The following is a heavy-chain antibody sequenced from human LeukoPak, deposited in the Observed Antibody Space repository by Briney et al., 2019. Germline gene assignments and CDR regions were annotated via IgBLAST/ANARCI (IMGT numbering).Heavy chain of an antibody. CDR1: GYTFTNYA. CDR2: INAGNGNT. Sequence: ASVTVSCKASGYTFTNYAMHWVRQAPGQRLEWMGWINAGNGNTKYSQKFQGRVTITRDTSASTAYMEVSSLRSDDTAVYYCARVASGYDLDYWGQGTLVTVSS. J-gene: IGHJ4*02. CDR3: ARVASGYDLDY. D-gene: IGHD5-12*01. V-gene: IGHV1-3*01.